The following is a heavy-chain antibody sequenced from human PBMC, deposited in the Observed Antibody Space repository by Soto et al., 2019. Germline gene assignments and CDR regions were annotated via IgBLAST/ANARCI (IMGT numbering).Heavy chain of an antibody. CDR1: GYTFTSYA. CDR3: ARVRSSGWYLDY. D-gene: IGHD6-19*01. Sequence: ASVKVSCKASGYTFTSYAIHWVRQAPGQRLEWMGWINAGNGNTKYSQNFQGRVTITRDTSASTAYMELSSLRSEDTAVYYCARVRSSGWYLDYWGQGTLVTVSS. CDR2: INAGNGNT. J-gene: IGHJ4*02. V-gene: IGHV1-3*01.